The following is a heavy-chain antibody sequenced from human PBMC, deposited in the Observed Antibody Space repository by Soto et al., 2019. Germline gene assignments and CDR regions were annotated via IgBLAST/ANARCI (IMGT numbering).Heavy chain of an antibody. CDR3: AHYRVSGVTVAPLDY. V-gene: IGHV3-30*03. D-gene: IGHD3-16*02. J-gene: IGHJ4*02. CDR2: ISYDGSNK. Sequence: QVQRVESGGGVVQPGRSLRLSCAASGFTFSSYGMHWVRQAPGKGLEWVAVISYDGSNKYYADSVKGRFTISRDNSKNTLYLQMISLRAEDTAVYYCAHYRVSGVTVAPLDYWGQGTLVTVSS. CDR1: GFTFSSYG.